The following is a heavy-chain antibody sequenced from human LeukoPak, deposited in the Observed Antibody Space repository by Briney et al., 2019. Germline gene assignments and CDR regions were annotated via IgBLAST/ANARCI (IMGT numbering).Heavy chain of an antibody. D-gene: IGHD3-22*01. CDR1: GFTFSSYS. J-gene: IGHJ4*02. CDR3: AGDYYDSSGAHDY. Sequence: GGSLRRSCAASGFTFSSYSRSWVRQAPGKGLEWVSAISGSGGSTYYADSVKGRFTISRDNSKNTLYLQMNSLRAEDTAVYYCAGDYYDSSGAHDYWGQGTLVTVSS. V-gene: IGHV3-23*01. CDR2: ISGSGGST.